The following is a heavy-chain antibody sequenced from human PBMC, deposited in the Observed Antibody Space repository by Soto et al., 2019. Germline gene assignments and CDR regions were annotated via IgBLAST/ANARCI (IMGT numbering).Heavy chain of an antibody. J-gene: IGHJ5*02. Sequence: QLELQAPGSGLVKPSQTLSLTCAVSGGSISSGGYSWSWIRQPPGKGLEWIGYIYHSGSTYYNPSLKSRVPISVDRSKNQFSLNLSSVTAADTAVYYCARVPGPWGQGTLVIVSS. CDR3: ARVPGP. CDR1: GGSISSGGYS. V-gene: IGHV4-30-2*01. CDR2: IYHSGST.